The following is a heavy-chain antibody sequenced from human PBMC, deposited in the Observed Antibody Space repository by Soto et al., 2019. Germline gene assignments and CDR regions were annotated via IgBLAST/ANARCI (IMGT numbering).Heavy chain of an antibody. J-gene: IGHJ6*02. Sequence: QVQLVQSGAEVKKPGASVKVSCKASGYTFTSYDINWVRQATGQGLEWMGWMNPNSGNTGYAQKFQGRVTMTRNTSINTAYMELGSVRSEDTAVYYCARAVASTDGYYGMDVWGQGTTVTVSS. CDR3: ARAVASTDGYYGMDV. V-gene: IGHV1-8*01. CDR1: GYTFTSYD. D-gene: IGHD6-19*01. CDR2: MNPNSGNT.